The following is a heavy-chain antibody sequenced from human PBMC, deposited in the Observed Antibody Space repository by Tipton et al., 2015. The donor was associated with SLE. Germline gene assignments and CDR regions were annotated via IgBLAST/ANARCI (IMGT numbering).Heavy chain of an antibody. V-gene: IGHV4-31*03. J-gene: IGHJ4*02. D-gene: IGHD3-10*01. Sequence: TLSLTCTVSGGSISSGGYYWSWFRQHPGKGLEWIGYIYYSGSTYNNPSLKSRVTISVDTSKNQFSLKLSSVTAADTAVYYCARDDLTRGSLGYWGQGTLVTVSS. CDR2: IYYSGST. CDR3: ARDDLTRGSLGY. CDR1: GGSISSGGYY.